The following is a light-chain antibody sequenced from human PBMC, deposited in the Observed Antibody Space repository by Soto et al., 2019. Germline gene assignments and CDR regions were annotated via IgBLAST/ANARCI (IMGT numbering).Light chain of an antibody. CDR2: EVS. J-gene: IGLJ1*01. Sequence: QSALTQPASVSGSPGQSITISCTGTSSDVGGYNYVSWYQQHPGKAPKLMIYEVSNRPSGVSNRLSGSKSGNTASLTISGLQAEDEADYYCSSYTRSSTNNYVFGTGTKVTVL. CDR1: SSDVGGYNY. V-gene: IGLV2-14*01. CDR3: SSYTRSSTNNYV.